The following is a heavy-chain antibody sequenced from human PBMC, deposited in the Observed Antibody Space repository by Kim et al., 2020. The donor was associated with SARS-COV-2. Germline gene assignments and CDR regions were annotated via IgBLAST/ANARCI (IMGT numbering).Heavy chain of an antibody. V-gene: IGHV1-18*04. Sequence: ASVKVSCKASGYTFTSYGISWVRQAPGQGLEWMGWISAYNGNTNYAQKLQGRVTMTTDTSTSTAYMELRSLRSDDTAVYYCARDIHEMWELMGGAEYFQHRGQGTLVTVSS. CDR1: GYTFTSYG. CDR3: ARDIHEMWELMGGAEYFQH. J-gene: IGHJ1*01. CDR2: ISAYNGNT. D-gene: IGHD1-26*01.